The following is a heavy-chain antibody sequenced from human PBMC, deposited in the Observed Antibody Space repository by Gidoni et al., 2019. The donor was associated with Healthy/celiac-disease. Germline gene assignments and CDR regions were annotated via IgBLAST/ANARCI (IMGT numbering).Heavy chain of an antibody. CDR2: IYTSGST. V-gene: IGHV4-61*02. Sequence: QVQLQESGPGLVKPSQTLSLTCTVSGGSISSGSYYWSWIRQPAGKGLEWIGRIYTSGSTTYNPSLRSRVTISVDTSKNQFSLKLSSVTAADTAVYYCASPYYYDSSGYYYWGQGTLVTVSS. D-gene: IGHD3-22*01. J-gene: IGHJ4*02. CDR1: GGSISSGSYY. CDR3: ASPYYYDSSGYYY.